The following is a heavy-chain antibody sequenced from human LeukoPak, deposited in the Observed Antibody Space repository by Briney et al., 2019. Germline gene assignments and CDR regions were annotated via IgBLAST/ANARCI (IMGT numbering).Heavy chain of an antibody. J-gene: IGHJ4*02. CDR1: GFTFDDYA. CDR2: INWNSGRI. CDR3: ARDYVYDFWSGYYSFYY. Sequence: PGGSLRLSCAASGFTFDDYAMHWVRQAPGKGLEWVSGINWNSGRIGYADSVKGRFTISRDNAKNSLYLQMNSLRDEDTAVYYCARDYVYDFWSGYYSFYYWGQGTLVTVSS. D-gene: IGHD3-3*01. V-gene: IGHV3-9*01.